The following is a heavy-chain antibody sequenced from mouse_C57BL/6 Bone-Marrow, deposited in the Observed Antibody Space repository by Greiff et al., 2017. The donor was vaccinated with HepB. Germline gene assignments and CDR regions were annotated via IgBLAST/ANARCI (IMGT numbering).Heavy chain of an antibody. J-gene: IGHJ2*01. Sequence: VQLQQSGAELVRPGTSVKLSCKASGYTFTSYWMHWVQQRPGQGLEWIGVIDPSDSYTNYNHKFKGKATLTVDTSSSTAYMQLSSLTSEDSAVYDCAREVIYYGNPFDYWGQGTTLTVSS. V-gene: IGHV1-59*01. CDR3: AREVIYYGNPFDY. CDR2: IDPSDSYT. CDR1: GYTFTSYW. D-gene: IGHD2-1*01.